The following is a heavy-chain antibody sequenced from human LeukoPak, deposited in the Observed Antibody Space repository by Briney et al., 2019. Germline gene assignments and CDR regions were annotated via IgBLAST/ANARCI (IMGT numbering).Heavy chain of an antibody. D-gene: IGHD3-3*01. J-gene: IGHJ6*02. CDR2: MNPNSGNT. CDR3: ARGGILGDFWSGYWNYYYGMDV. V-gene: IGHV1-8*01. CDR1: GYTFTSYD. Sequence: GSSVKVSCKASGYTFTSYDINWVRQATGQGLEWMGWMNPNSGNTGYAQKFQGRVTMTRNTSISTAYMELSSLRSEDTAVYYCARGGILGDFWSGYWNYYYGMDVWGQGTTVTVSS.